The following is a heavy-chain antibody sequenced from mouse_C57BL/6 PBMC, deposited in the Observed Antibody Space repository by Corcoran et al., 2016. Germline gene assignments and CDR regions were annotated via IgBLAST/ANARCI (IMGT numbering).Heavy chain of an antibody. J-gene: IGHJ2*01. CDR1: GYTFTSYG. Sequence: QVQLQQSGAELARPGASVKLSCKASGYTFTSYGISWVKQRTGQGLEWIGEIYPRSGNTYYNEKFKGKATLTADKSSRTAYMELRSLTTEGSAVDFCARGGRTGGGWGQGTTLTGSS. CDR3: ARGGRTGGG. CDR2: IYPRSGNT. V-gene: IGHV1-81*01. D-gene: IGHD4-1*01.